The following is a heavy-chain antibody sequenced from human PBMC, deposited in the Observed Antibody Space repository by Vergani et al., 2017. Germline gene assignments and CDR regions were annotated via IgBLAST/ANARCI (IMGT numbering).Heavy chain of an antibody. CDR1: GGSFSGYY. J-gene: IGHJ3*02. CDR3: ARDHYGSGRNDAFDI. CDR2: INHSGST. D-gene: IGHD3-10*01. Sequence: QVRLEESGPGLVKPSETLSLTCSVSGGSFSGYYWSWIRQPPGKGLEWIGEINHSGSTNYNPSLKSRVTISVDTSKNQFSLKLSSVTAADTAVYYCARDHYGSGRNDAFDIWGQGTMVTVSS. V-gene: IGHV4-34*01.